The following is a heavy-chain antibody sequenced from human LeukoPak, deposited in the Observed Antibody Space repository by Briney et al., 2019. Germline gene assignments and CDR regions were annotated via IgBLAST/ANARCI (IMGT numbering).Heavy chain of an antibody. J-gene: IGHJ4*02. V-gene: IGHV3-30*02. CDR1: GFTFNSYG. Sequence: GGSLRLSCEASGFTFNSYGMHWVRQAPGKGLEWVAFIRYDGSNKYYADSVKGRFTISRDNSKNTLSLQMNGLRVEDTALYYCAKAQGYATSWSPFDYWGQGTLVTVSS. CDR3: AKAQGYATSWSPFDY. CDR2: IRYDGSNK. D-gene: IGHD2-2*01.